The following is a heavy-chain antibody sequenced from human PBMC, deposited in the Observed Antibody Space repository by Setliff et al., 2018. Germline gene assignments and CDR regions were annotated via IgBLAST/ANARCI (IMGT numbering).Heavy chain of an antibody. CDR2: VYSRGTT. J-gene: IGHJ4*02. Sequence: SETLSLTCTVSGGSISSGVYYWTWIRQPAGKGLEWIGHVYSRGTTNYNPSLKSRLTISADTSKNQFSLRLSSVTAADTAVYYCARGRFQYVGDSYYFDYWGQGDLVTVSS. V-gene: IGHV4-61*09. D-gene: IGHD4-17*01. CDR3: ARGRFQYVGDSYYFDY. CDR1: GGSISSGVYY.